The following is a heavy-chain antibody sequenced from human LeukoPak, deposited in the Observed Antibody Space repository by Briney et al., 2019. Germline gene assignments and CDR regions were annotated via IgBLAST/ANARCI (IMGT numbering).Heavy chain of an antibody. CDR3: ARGELYYDFWSGPGYFDY. J-gene: IGHJ4*02. V-gene: IGHV3-74*01. Sequence: GGSLRLSCAASGFTVSSNYMSWVRQAPGKGLVWVSRINSDGSSTSYADSVKGRFTISRDNAKNTLYLQMNSLRAEDTAVYYCARGELYYDFWSGPGYFDYWGQGTLVTVSS. D-gene: IGHD3-3*01. CDR1: GFTVSSNY. CDR2: INSDGSST.